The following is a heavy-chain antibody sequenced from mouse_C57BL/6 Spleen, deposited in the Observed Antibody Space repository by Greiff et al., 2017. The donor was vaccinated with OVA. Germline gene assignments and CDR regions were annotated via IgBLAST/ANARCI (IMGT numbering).Heavy chain of an antibody. CDR3: ASRVTSEGFAY. Sequence: EVKLVESGGGLVKPGGSLKLSCAASGFTFSSYAMSWVRQTPEKRLEWVATISDGGSYTYYPDNVKGRFTISRDNAKNNLYLQMSHLKSEDTAMYYCASRVTSEGFAYWGQGTLVTVSA. D-gene: IGHD2-2*01. CDR1: GFTFSSYA. CDR2: ISDGGSYT. J-gene: IGHJ3*01. V-gene: IGHV5-4*03.